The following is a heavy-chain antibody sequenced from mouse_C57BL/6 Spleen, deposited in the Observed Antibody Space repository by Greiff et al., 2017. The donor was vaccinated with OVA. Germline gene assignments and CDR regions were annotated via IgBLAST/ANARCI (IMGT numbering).Heavy chain of an antibody. D-gene: IGHD2-4*01. Sequence: EVQLVESGGGLVQPGGSLSLSCAASGFTFTDYYMSWVRQPPGKALEWLGFIRNKANGYTTEYSASVKGRFTISRDNSQSILYLQMNALRAEDSATYYCARSGLRGAMDYWGQGTSVTVSS. CDR3: ARSGLRGAMDY. J-gene: IGHJ4*01. V-gene: IGHV7-3*01. CDR2: IRNKANGYTT. CDR1: GFTFTDYY.